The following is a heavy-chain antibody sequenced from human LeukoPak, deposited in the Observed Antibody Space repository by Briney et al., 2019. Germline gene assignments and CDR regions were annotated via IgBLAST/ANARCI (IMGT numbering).Heavy chain of an antibody. D-gene: IGHD3-3*01. CDR2: IRQDGSEG. Sequence: GGSLRLSCEASGFIFIHFWMSWVRQAPGKGLEWVASIRQDGSEGYYVDSVKGRFNISRDNAKNSLYLQVNSLRVEDTAIYYCARQNLYYDFWSGHFRDYYYMDVSGKGTTVTVSS. CDR3: ARQNLYYDFWSGHFRDYYYMDV. V-gene: IGHV3-7*01. J-gene: IGHJ6*03. CDR1: GFIFIHFW.